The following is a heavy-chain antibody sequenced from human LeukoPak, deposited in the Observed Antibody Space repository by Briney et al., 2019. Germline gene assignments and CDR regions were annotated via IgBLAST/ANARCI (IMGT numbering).Heavy chain of an antibody. CDR1: GYTFTSYD. Sequence: GASVKVSCKASGYTFTSYDINWVRQATGQGLEWMGWMNPNSGNTGYAQKFQGRVTMTRNTSISTAYMELSSLRSEDTAVYYCATEPHPLQQWLDYWGQGTLVTVSS. CDR3: ATEPHPLQQWLDY. J-gene: IGHJ4*02. CDR2: MNPNSGNT. V-gene: IGHV1-8*01. D-gene: IGHD6-19*01.